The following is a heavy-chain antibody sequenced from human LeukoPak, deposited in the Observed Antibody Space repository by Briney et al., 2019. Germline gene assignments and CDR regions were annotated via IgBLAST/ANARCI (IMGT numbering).Heavy chain of an antibody. CDR3: ARGGLRTAAAV. CDR2: IKQDGSEK. CDR1: GFTFSSYW. V-gene: IGHV3-7*01. Sequence: PWGSLRLSCAASGFTFSSYWMTWVRQAPGKGLEWVANIKQDGSEKYYVDSVKGRFTISRDNAKNSLYLQMNSLRAEDTAVYYCARGGLRTAAAVWGQGTLVTVSS. D-gene: IGHD6-13*01. J-gene: IGHJ4*02.